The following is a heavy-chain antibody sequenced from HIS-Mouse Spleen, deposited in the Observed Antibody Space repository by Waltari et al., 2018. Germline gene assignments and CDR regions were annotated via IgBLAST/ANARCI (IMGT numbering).Heavy chain of an antibody. V-gene: IGHV3-53*01. CDR1: GFTVSSDS. Sequence: EVQLVESGGGLIQPGGSLRLSCAASGFTVSSDSMICVAQAPGKGLGWVSVSYSGGSTYYADSVKGGFTISRDNSKNTLYLQMNSLRAEDTAVYYCARDTVIAARSYGMDVWGQGTTVTVSS. CDR3: ARDTVIAARSYGMDV. D-gene: IGHD6-6*01. CDR2: SYSGGST. J-gene: IGHJ6*02.